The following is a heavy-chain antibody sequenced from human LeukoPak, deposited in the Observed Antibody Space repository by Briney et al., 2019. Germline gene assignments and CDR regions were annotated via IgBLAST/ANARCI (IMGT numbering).Heavy chain of an antibody. CDR1: GFTFSGYG. V-gene: IGHV3-33*01. J-gene: IGHJ6*02. D-gene: IGHD2-15*01. CDR3: ARVSCSGGSCYPYSYYDMDV. CDR2: IWYDGSNK. Sequence: PGRYLRLSCAASGFTFSGYGMHWVRQAPGKGLEWVAIIWYDGSNKYYADSVKGRFTISRDNSKNTLHLQMNSLRAEDTAVYYCARVSCSGGSCYPYSYYDMDVWGQGTTVTVSS.